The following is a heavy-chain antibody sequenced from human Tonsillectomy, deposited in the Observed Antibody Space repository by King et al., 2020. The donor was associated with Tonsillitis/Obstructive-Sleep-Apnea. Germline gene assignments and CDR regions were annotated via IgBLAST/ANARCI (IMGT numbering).Heavy chain of an antibody. CDR1: GFTFGDYA. V-gene: IGHV3-49*05. Sequence: VQLVQSGGGLVKPGRSLRLSCTASGFTFGDYAMSWFRQAPGKGLEGVGFIRSKAYGGTTEYAASVKGRFTISRDDSKSIAYLQMNSLKTEETAVYYCTRAGGGYCSGGSCYSGHFDYWGQGTLVTVSS. CDR2: IRSKAYGGTT. CDR3: TRAGGGYCSGGSCYSGHFDY. J-gene: IGHJ4*02. D-gene: IGHD2-15*01.